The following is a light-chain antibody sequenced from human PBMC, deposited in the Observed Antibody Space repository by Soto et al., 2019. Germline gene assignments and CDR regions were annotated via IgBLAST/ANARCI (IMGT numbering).Light chain of an antibody. CDR2: VAS. CDR3: QQYLTSPKP. Sequence: PGERDTLSCRVIQSVSSSNFAWYQQKPAQAPRLLIYVASRRAPGIPERFSGSGSGRDFTHTISILEPEDFAVYHCQQYLTSPKPFGQGTKVDIK. J-gene: IGKJ1*01. V-gene: IGKV3-20*01. CDR1: QSVSSSN.